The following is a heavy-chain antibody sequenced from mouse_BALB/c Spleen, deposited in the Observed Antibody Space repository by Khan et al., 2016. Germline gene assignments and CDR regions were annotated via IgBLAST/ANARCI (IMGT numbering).Heavy chain of an antibody. CDR3: ARSIGNWYFDV. CDR2: IDPANGNT. D-gene: IGHD2-14*01. CDR1: GFNIKDTY. V-gene: IGHV14-3*02. J-gene: IGHJ1*01. Sequence: VQLKQSGAELVKPGASVKLSCTASGFNIKDTYMHWVKQRPEQGLEWIGRIDPANGNTKYDPKFQGKATITADTSSNTAYLQLSSLTSEDTAVYYCARSIGNWYFDVWGAGTTVTVSS.